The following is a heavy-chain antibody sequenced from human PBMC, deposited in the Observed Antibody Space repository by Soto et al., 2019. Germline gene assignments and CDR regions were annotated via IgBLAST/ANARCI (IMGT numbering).Heavy chain of an antibody. V-gene: IGHV1-69*06. D-gene: IGHD2-21*02. Sequence: GASVKVSCKASGGTFSSYAISWVRQAPGQGLEWMGGIIPIFGTANYAQKFQGRVTITADKSTSTAYMELSSLRSEDTAVYYCARETPYCGGDCYSFYFDYWGQGTLVTFFS. J-gene: IGHJ4*02. CDR1: GGTFSSYA. CDR3: ARETPYCGGDCYSFYFDY. CDR2: IIPIFGTA.